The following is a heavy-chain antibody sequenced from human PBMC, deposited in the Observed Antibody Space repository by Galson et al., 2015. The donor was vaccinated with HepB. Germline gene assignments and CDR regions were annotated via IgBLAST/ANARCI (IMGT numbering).Heavy chain of an antibody. CDR3: ARVSCNCGNYYVAY. CDR1: GFTVSSNY. D-gene: IGHD2-15*01. J-gene: IGHJ4*02. CDR2: IYSCGST. V-gene: IGHV3-66*03. Sequence: SLRLSCAASGFTVSSNYMSWVRQAPGKGLEWVSVIYSCGSTYYADSVKGRFTISRDNSKNTLYLQMNSLRAQDTAVYYCARVSCNCGNYYVAYRDQAKLVTVSS.